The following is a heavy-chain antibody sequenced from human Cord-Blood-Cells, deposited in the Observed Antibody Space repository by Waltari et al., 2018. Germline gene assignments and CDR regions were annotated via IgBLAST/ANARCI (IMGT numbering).Heavy chain of an antibody. CDR2: FDPEDGET. CDR3: ATDAYGSGSYYDAFDI. D-gene: IGHD3-10*01. V-gene: IGHV1-24*01. J-gene: IGHJ3*02. Sequence: QVQLVQSGAEVKKPGASVKVSCKVSGYTLTELSMHWVRQAPGKGLEWMGGFDPEDGETIYAQKFQVRVTMTEDTSTDTAYMELSSLRSEDTAVYYCATDAYGSGSYYDAFDIWGQGTMVTVSS. CDR1: GYTLTELS.